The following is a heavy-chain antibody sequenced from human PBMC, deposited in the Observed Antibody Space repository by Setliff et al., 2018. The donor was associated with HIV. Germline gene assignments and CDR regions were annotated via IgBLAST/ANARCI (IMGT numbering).Heavy chain of an antibody. CDR1: GYTFTNHN. V-gene: IGHV1-69-2*01. Sequence: AASVKVSCKASGYTFTNHNIRWVQQAPGKGLQWMGRVDPEDGKTIYAEKFQGRVTLSADTSIHTAYMELSSLRSEDTAIYYCSAEGNIFDIWGQGTMVTVSS. CDR2: VDPEDGKT. J-gene: IGHJ3*02. CDR3: SAEGNIFDI.